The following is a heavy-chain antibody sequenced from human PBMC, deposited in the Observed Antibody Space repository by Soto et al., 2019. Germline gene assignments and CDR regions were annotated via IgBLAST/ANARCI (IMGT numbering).Heavy chain of an antibody. J-gene: IGHJ6*02. CDR1: GFTFSSYG. D-gene: IGHD6-19*01. CDR2: ISYDGSNK. Sequence: QVQLVESGGGVVQPGRSLRLSCAASGFTFSSYGMHWVRQAPGKGLEWVAVISYDGSNKYYADSVKGRFTISRDNSKNTLYLQMNSLRAEDTAVYYCAKDQWMSGWSPVRVSYYYGMDVWGQGTTVTVSS. V-gene: IGHV3-30*18. CDR3: AKDQWMSGWSPVRVSYYYGMDV.